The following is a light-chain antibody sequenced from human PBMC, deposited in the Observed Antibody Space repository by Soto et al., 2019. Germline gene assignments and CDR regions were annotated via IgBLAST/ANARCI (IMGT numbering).Light chain of an antibody. CDR3: QQYYNWPPFT. J-gene: IGKJ3*01. Sequence: EIVMTQSPATLSVSPGERATLSCRASQSVGSNLAWYQQKPGQVPRLLIYGASTRATGIPARFSGSGSGTEFTLTISSLQSEDFAVYYCQQYYNWPPFTFGPGTKVDIK. CDR1: QSVGSN. V-gene: IGKV3-15*01. CDR2: GAS.